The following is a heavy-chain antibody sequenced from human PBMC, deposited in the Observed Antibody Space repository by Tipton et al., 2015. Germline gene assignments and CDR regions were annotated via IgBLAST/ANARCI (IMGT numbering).Heavy chain of an antibody. D-gene: IGHD3-22*01. V-gene: IGHV4-34*01. CDR2: INHSGST. J-gene: IGHJ2*01. CDR3: ARDAGRYYDSSGLSWYFDL. Sequence: TLSLTCAVYGGSFSGYYWNWIRRPPGKGLEWIGEINHSGSTNYNPSLKSRVTISVDTSKNQFSLKLSSVTAADTAVYYCARDAGRYYDSSGLSWYFDLWGRGTLVTVSS. CDR1: GGSFSGYY.